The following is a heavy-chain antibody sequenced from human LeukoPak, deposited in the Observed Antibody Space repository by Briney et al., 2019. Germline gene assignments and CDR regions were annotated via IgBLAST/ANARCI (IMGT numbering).Heavy chain of an antibody. CDR3: ASYGSGLGRPFDH. J-gene: IGHJ4*02. CDR1: GFTFSTYW. CDR2: IKKDGSEE. D-gene: IGHD2-15*01. Sequence: GGSLRLSCAASGFTFSTYWMSWVRQTPGNGLEWVANIKKDGSEEYYVDSVKGRLTISRDNAKNSLYLQMNSLRAEDTAVYYCASYGSGLGRPFDHWGQGTLVTVSS. V-gene: IGHV3-7*01.